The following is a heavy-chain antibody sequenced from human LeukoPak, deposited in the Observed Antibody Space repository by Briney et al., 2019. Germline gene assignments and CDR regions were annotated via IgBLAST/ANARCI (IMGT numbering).Heavy chain of an antibody. Sequence: PGGSLRLSCAASGFTFSSYWMSWVRQAPGKGLEWVANIKQDGSEKYYVDSVKGRFTISRDDAKNSLYLQMNSLRAEDTAVYYCANAYSGSYYDYYYYMDVWGKGTTVTVSS. CDR3: ANAYSGSYYDYYYYMDV. J-gene: IGHJ6*03. D-gene: IGHD1-26*01. CDR2: IKQDGSEK. V-gene: IGHV3-7*01. CDR1: GFTFSSYW.